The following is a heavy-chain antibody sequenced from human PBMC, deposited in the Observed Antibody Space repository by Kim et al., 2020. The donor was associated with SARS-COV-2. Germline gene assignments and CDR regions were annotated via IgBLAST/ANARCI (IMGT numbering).Heavy chain of an antibody. Sequence: SETLSLTCTVSGGSVSSGSYYWSWIRQPPGKGLEWIGYIYYSGSTNYNPSLKSRVTISVDTSKNQFSLKLSSVTAADTAVYYCARARGDFWLPNWFDPWGQGTLVTVSS. CDR3: ARARGDFWLPNWFDP. V-gene: IGHV4-61*01. CDR2: IYYSGST. J-gene: IGHJ5*02. D-gene: IGHD3-3*01. CDR1: GGSVSSGSYY.